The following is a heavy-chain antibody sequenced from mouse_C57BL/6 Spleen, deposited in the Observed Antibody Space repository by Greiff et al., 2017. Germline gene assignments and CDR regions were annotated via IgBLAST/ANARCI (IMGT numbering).Heavy chain of an antibody. J-gene: IGHJ1*03. D-gene: IGHD1-1*01. V-gene: IGHV1-69*01. CDR3: ARHYGSSPYWYFDV. Sequence: MPGQGLEWIGEIDPSDSYTNYNQKFKGKSTLTVDKSSSTAYMQLSSLTSEDSAVYYCARHYGSSPYWYFDVWGTGTTVTVSS. CDR2: IDPSDSYT.